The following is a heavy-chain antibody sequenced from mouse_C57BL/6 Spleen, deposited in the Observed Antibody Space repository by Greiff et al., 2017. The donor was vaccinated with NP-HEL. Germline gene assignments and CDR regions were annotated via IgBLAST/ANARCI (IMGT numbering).Heavy chain of an antibody. Sequence: QVQLKQSGPGLVQPSQSLSITCTVSGFSLTSYGVHWVRQSPGKGLEWLGVIWSGGSTDYNAAFISRLSISKDNSKSQVFFKMNSLQADDTAIYYCARPQLRGYYAMDYWGQGTSVTVSS. D-gene: IGHD1-1*01. CDR1: GFSLTSYG. CDR2: IWSGGST. CDR3: ARPQLRGYYAMDY. V-gene: IGHV2-2*01. J-gene: IGHJ4*01.